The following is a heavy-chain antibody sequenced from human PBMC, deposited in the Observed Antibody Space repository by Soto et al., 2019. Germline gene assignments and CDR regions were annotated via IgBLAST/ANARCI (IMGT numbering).Heavy chain of an antibody. V-gene: IGHV3-9*01. D-gene: IGHD2-21*02. CDR1: GFTFDDYA. J-gene: IGHJ6*02. CDR3: AKDSRGDVVVPAHYGMDV. Sequence: EVQLVESGGGLVQPGRSLRLSCAASGFTFDDYAMHWVRQAPGKGLEWVSGISWNSGSIGYADSVKGRFTISRDNAKNSXSLQMNSLRAEDTALYYCAKDSRGDVVVPAHYGMDVWGQGTTVTVSS. CDR2: ISWNSGSI.